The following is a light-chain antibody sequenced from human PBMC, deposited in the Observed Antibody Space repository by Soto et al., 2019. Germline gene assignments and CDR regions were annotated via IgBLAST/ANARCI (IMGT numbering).Light chain of an antibody. V-gene: IGLV6-57*02. CDR3: QSYDSSIFVV. CDR1: SGSIASNY. Sequence: NFMLTQPHSVSASPGKTVTISCTGSSGSIASNYVQWYQQRPGSAPTTVIYEDNQRPSGVPDRFSGSIDSSSNSASRTISGLKTEDEAYYYCQSYDSSIFVVFGGGTKLTVL. J-gene: IGLJ2*01. CDR2: EDN.